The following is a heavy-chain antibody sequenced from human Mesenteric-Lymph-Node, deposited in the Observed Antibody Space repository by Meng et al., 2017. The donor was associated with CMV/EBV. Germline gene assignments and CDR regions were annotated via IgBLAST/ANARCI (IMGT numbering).Heavy chain of an antibody. V-gene: IGHV3-30*02. CDR1: GFTFSTYG. CDR3: ARDKSSSGWPPDY. D-gene: IGHD6-19*01. CDR2: IRYDGSNK. J-gene: IGHJ4*02. Sequence: GESLKISCAASGFTFSTYGMHWVRQAPGKGLEWVAFIRYDGSNKYYVDSVKGRFTVSRDNSKNTLYLQMNSLRAEDTAVYYCARDKSSSGWPPDYWGQGTLVTVSS.